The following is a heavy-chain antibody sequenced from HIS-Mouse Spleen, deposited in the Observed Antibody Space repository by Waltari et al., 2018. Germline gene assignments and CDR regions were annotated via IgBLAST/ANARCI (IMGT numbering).Heavy chain of an antibody. CDR1: GRSISTSIYY. V-gene: IGHV4-39*07. Sequence: QLQLQESGPGLVKPSETLSLTCTVSGRSISTSIYYWGWIRQPPGKGLEWIGSIYYSGSTYYNPSLKSRVTISVDTSKNQFSLKLSSVTAADTAVYYCAREIPYNSSWYDWYFDLWGRGTLVTVSS. CDR2: IYYSGST. J-gene: IGHJ2*01. CDR3: AREIPYNSSWYDWYFDL. D-gene: IGHD6-13*01.